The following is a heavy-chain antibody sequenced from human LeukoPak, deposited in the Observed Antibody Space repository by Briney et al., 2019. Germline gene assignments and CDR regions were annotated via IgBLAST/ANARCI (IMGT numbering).Heavy chain of an antibody. CDR3: TTDDYYYGMDV. Sequence: GGSLRLSCAASGFTFSNAWMSWVRQAPGKGLEWVGRIKSKTDGGTTDYAAPVKGRFAISRDDSKNTLYLQMNSLKTEDTAVYYCTTDDYYYGMDVWGQGTTVTVSS. CDR1: GFTFSNAW. J-gene: IGHJ6*02. CDR2: IKSKTDGGTT. V-gene: IGHV3-15*01.